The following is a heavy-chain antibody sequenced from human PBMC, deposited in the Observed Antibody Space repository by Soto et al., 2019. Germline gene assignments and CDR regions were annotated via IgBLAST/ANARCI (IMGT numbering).Heavy chain of an antibody. V-gene: IGHV4-30-4*01. J-gene: IGHJ5*02. CDR2: IYYSETT. CDR3: ARQRRGEYWFDP. CDR1: GVSVTNGDYY. Sequence: SETLSLTCTVSGVSVTNGDYYWSWMRQSPGKGLEWIGNIYYSETTRYNPSLNSRLSISIDTSRNQFSLQLTCVSAADTAIYFWARQRRGEYWFDPWGQGTLVTVSS.